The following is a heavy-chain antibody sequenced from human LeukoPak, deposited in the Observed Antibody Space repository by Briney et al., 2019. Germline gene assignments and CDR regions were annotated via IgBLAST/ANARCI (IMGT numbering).Heavy chain of an antibody. J-gene: IGHJ4*02. V-gene: IGHV3-23*01. D-gene: IGHD3-22*01. CDR2: ISGSGGST. CDR3: AKVRDDSSGYYYSYYFDH. CDR1: GSTFSSYA. Sequence: GGSLRLSCAASGSTFSSYAMSWVRQAPGKGLEWVSAISGSGGSTYYADSVKGRFTISRDNSKNTLYLQMNSLRAEDTAVYYCAKVRDDSSGYYYSYYFDHWGQGTLVTVSS.